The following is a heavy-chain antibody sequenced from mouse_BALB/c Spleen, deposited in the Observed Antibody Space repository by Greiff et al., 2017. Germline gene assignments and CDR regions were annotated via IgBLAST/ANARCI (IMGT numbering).Heavy chain of an antibody. J-gene: IGHJ4*01. D-gene: IGHD1-2*01. CDR1: GFSLTSYG. CDR2: IWAGGST. Sequence: LQESGPGLVAPSQSLSITCTVSGFSLTSYGVHWVRQPPGKGLEWLGVIWAGGSTNYNSALMSRLSISKDNSKSQVFLKMNSLQTDDTAMYYCARVTTAYYYAMDYWGQGTSVTVSS. CDR3: ARVTTAYYYAMDY. V-gene: IGHV2-9*02.